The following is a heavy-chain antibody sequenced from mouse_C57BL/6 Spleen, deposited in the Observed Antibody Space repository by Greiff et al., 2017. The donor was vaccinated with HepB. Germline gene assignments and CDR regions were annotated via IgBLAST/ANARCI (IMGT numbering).Heavy chain of an antibody. V-gene: IGHV1-55*01. CDR1: GYTFTSYW. CDR3: ARDGTLVPYLDY. CDR2: IYPGSGST. J-gene: IGHJ2*01. Sequence: QVQLQQPGAELVKPGASVKMFCKASGYTFTSYWITWVKQRPGQGLEWIGDIYPGSGSTNYNEKFKSKATLTVDTSSSTAYMQRRSLTSEDSAVYYCARDGTLVPYLDYGGQGTTPTIAS. D-gene: IGHD4-1*01.